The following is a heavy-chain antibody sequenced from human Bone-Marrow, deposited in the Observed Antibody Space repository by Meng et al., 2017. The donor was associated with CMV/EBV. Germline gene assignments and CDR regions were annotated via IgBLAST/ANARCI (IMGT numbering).Heavy chain of an antibody. Sequence: FRDYYRSWISQAPGKGLEWVSYISSSGSTIYYADSVKGRFTISRDNAKNSLYLQMNSLRAEDTAVYYCARTSPSAYCGGDCSTYYFDYWGQGTLVTVSS. CDR1: FRDYY. D-gene: IGHD2-21*02. CDR3: ARTSPSAYCGGDCSTYYFDY. CDR2: ISSSGSTI. V-gene: IGHV3-11*01. J-gene: IGHJ4*02.